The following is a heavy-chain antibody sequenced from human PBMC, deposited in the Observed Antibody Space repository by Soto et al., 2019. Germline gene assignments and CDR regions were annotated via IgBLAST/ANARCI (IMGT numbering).Heavy chain of an antibody. CDR3: EGRDDHFHV. D-gene: IGHD3-16*01. V-gene: IGHV3-33*01. Sequence: QVQLVESGGGVVQPERSLRLSCVATGLTFSNYGIHWVRQAPGRGLEWVAVIWHDGSQKYSADSVRGRFTISRDNSKNTVYRQMNSVRVAGTAVDYCEGRDDHFHVWGQGTMVTVSS. CDR1: GLTFSNYG. CDR2: IWHDGSQK. J-gene: IGHJ3*01.